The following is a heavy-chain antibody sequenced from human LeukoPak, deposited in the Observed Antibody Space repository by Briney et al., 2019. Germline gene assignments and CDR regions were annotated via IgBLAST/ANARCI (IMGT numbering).Heavy chain of an antibody. J-gene: IGHJ4*02. D-gene: IGHD3-22*01. V-gene: IGHV3-23*01. Sequence: GGSLRLSCAVSGFAFGSEAMSWVRQSPARGLEWVASISPGGGTTYYADYVKGRFTISRDNSKNSLFVQMNSLRAEDTAVYYCAKDYHYDSSGPFDYWGQGTLVTVSS. CDR3: AKDYHYDSSGPFDY. CDR1: GFAFGSEA. CDR2: ISPGGGTT.